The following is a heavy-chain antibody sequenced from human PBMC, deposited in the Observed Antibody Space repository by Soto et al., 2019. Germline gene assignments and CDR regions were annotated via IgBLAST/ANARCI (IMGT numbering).Heavy chain of an antibody. Sequence: EYLKVSLNGYGYSFSGYWITWVRQKPGKGLEWMGRIDPSDSQTYYSPSFRGHVTISVTKSITTVFLQWSSLRASDTAMYYCARQIYDSDTGPNFQYYFDSWGQGTPVTVSS. J-gene: IGHJ4*02. V-gene: IGHV5-10-1*01. CDR1: GYSFSGYW. CDR2: IDPSDSQT. D-gene: IGHD3-22*01. CDR3: ARQIYDSDTGPNFQYYFDS.